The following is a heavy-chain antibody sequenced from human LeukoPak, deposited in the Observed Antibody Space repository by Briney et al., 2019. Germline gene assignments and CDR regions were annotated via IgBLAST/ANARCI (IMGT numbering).Heavy chain of an antibody. J-gene: IGHJ5*02. D-gene: IGHD6-19*01. CDR1: GGSISSYY. V-gene: IGHV4-59*08. CDR3: ARHRSGSSWFAP. Sequence: SEILSLTCTVSGGSISSYYWSWIRQPPGKGLEWIGYIFDSGSTNYNPSLKSRVTISLGTSKSQFSLRLNSVTAADTAVYYCARHRSGSSWFAPWGQGTLVTVSS. CDR2: IFDSGST.